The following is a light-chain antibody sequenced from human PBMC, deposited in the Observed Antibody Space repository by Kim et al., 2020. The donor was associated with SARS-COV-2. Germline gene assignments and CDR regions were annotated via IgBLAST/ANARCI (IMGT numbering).Light chain of an antibody. V-gene: IGLV3-1*01. CDR3: QTWDSSILYV. J-gene: IGLJ1*01. CDR1: KLGHKY. Sequence: SYELTQPPSVSVSPGQTASITCSGDKLGHKYASWYQQKAGQSPVLVIYQDNKRPSGIPERFSGSNSGNTATLTISGTQAMDEADYYCQTWDSSILYVFGTGTKVTVL. CDR2: QDN.